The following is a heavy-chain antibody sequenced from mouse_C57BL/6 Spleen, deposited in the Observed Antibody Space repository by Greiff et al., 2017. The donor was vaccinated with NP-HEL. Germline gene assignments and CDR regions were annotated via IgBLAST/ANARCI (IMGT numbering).Heavy chain of an antibody. V-gene: IGHV5-4*03. Sequence: DVMLVESGGGLVKPGGSLKLSCAASGFTFSSYAMSWVRQTPEKRLEWVATISDGGSYTYYPDNVKGRFTISRDNAKNNLYLQMSHLKSEDTAMYYCARRPDGYPIYWYFDVWGTGTTVTVSS. CDR3: ARRPDGYPIYWYFDV. D-gene: IGHD2-3*01. CDR2: ISDGGSYT. J-gene: IGHJ1*03. CDR1: GFTFSSYA.